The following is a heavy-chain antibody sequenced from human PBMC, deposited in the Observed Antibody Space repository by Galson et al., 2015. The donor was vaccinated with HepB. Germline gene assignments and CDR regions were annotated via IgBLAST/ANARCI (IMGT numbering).Heavy chain of an antibody. Sequence: SLSLSCAASVFTFSSYAMSWVRQAPGKGLDWVSSIIGTGGSTYYADSVKGRFTISRDNSKNTLYLQMNSLRAEDTALYYCAKAMTPRYSGSYYVSWSSGYFDYWGQGTLVTVSS. D-gene: IGHD1-26*01. CDR3: AKAMTPRYSGSYYVSWSSGYFDY. J-gene: IGHJ4*02. V-gene: IGHV3-23*01. CDR2: IIGTGGST. CDR1: VFTFSSYA.